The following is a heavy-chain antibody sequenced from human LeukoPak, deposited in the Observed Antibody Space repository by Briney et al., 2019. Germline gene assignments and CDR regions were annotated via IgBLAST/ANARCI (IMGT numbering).Heavy chain of an antibody. J-gene: IGHJ4*02. Sequence: GGSLRLSCAASGFTFSSYAMSWVRQAPGKGLEWVSAISGSGGSTYYADPVKGRFTISRDNSKNTLYLQMNSLRAEDTAVYYCAKGDSLRIAAAVEWGQGTLVTVSS. CDR1: GFTFSSYA. D-gene: IGHD6-13*01. V-gene: IGHV3-23*01. CDR3: AKGDSLRIAAAVE. CDR2: ISGSGGST.